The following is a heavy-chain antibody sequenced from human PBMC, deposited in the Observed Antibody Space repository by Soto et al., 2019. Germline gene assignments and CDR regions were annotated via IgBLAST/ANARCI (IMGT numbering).Heavy chain of an antibody. CDR2: ISGYNGDT. V-gene: IGHV1-18*01. Sequence: GASVKVSCKASGYTFATSGIRWVRQAPGQGLEWMGWISGYNGDTKYAQSLQDRVTMTTDTATSTAYMELRSLTSDDPAVYYCARDRWESKLGGDYWGQGTLVTVSS. CDR1: GYTFATSG. CDR3: ARDRWESKLGGDY. D-gene: IGHD1-26*01. J-gene: IGHJ4*02.